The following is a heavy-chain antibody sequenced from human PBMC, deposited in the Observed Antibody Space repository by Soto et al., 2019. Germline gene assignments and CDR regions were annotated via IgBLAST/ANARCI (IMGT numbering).Heavy chain of an antibody. CDR3: VRESCSSWYEAFAY. CDR2: IYYSGTT. V-gene: IGHV4-59*01. J-gene: IGHJ4*02. CDR1: GGSISTYY. Sequence: SETLSLTCTVSGGSISTYYWSWIRQPPGKGLEWIGYIYYSGTTNYNPSLRSRVTISVDTSKNQFSLNLTSVTAADTAVYYCVRESCSSWYEAFAYPGQRSLVTVSS. D-gene: IGHD6-13*01.